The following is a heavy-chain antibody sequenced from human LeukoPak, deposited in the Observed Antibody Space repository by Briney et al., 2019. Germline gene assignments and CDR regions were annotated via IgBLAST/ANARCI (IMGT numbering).Heavy chain of an antibody. CDR2: ISSSGSTI. J-gene: IGHJ4*02. V-gene: IGHV3-48*03. CDR1: GFTFSSYE. D-gene: IGHD2-2*01. Sequence: GGSLRLSCAASGFTFSSYEMNWVRQAPGKGLEWVSYISSSGSTIYYADSVKGRFTISRDNAKNSLYLQMNSLRAEDTAVYYCARAGYCSSTSCYFLGYWGQGTLVTVSS. CDR3: ARAGYCSSTSCYFLGY.